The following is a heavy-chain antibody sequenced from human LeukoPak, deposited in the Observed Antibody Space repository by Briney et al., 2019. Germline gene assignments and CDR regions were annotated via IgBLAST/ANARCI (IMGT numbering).Heavy chain of an antibody. CDR3: ATEVGAVLDY. CDR1: GGSISSSSYY. V-gene: IGHV4-39*07. Sequence: PSETLSLTCTISGGSISSSSYYWGWIRQPPGKGLEWIGSIYYSGSTYYNPSLKSRVTISVDTSKNQFSLKLSSVTAADTAVYYCATEVGAVLDYWGQGTLVTVSS. D-gene: IGHD1-26*01. J-gene: IGHJ4*02. CDR2: IYYSGST.